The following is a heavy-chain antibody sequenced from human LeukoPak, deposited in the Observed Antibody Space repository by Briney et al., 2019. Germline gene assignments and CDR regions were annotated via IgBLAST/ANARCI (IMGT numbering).Heavy chain of an antibody. V-gene: IGHV4-59*01. J-gene: IGHJ4*02. D-gene: IGHD3-3*01. CDR2: IYYSGST. Sequence: SETLTLTCSVSGGSISSYYWSWIRQPPGKRLEWIGHIYYSGSTNYNPSLKSRVTISVDTSKNQFSLKLSSVTAADTAVYYCASRSSIWSGYQDTLYYFDSWGQGTLVTVSS. CDR1: GGSISSYY. CDR3: ASRSSIWSGYQDTLYYFDS.